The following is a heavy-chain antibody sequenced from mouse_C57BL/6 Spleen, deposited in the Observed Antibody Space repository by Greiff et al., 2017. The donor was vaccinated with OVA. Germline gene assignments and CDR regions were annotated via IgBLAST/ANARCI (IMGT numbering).Heavy chain of an antibody. CDR3: ARWLPYFDY. Sequence: VQLQQSGPELVKPGASVKMSCKASGYTFTDYNMHWVKQSHGKSLEWIGYINPNNGGTSYNQKFQGKATLTVNKSSSTAYMVLRSLTSEDSAVYYGARWLPYFDYWGKGTTVTVSS. V-gene: IGHV1-22*01. D-gene: IGHD2-2*01. CDR1: GYTFTDYN. J-gene: IGHJ2*01. CDR2: INPNNGGT.